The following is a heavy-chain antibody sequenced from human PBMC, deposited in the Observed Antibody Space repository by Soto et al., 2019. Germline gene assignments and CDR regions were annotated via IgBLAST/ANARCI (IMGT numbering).Heavy chain of an antibody. V-gene: IGHV4-4*02. CDR1: GGSISSSNW. CDR3: ARVGSLILDYDSSAA. J-gene: IGHJ5*02. CDR2: IYHSGST. Sequence: PSETLSLTCAVSGGSISSSNWWSWVRQPPGKGLEWIGEIYHSGSTNYNPSLKSRVTISVDKSKNQFSLKLSSVTAADTAVYYCARVGSLILDYDSSAAWGQGTLVTVFS. D-gene: IGHD3-22*01.